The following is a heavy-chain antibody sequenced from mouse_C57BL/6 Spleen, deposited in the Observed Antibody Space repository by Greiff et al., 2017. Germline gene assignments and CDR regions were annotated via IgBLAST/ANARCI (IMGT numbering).Heavy chain of an antibody. D-gene: IGHD2-1*01. CDR3: ARPPLYGNIYWYFDV. Sequence: EVMLVESGGDLVKPGGSLKLSCAASGFTFSSYGMSWVRQTPDKRLEWVATISSGGSYTYYPDSVKGRFTISRDNAKNTLYLQMSSLKSEDTAMYYCARPPLYGNIYWYFDVWGTGTTVTVSS. CDR1: GFTFSSYG. CDR2: ISSGGSYT. J-gene: IGHJ1*03. V-gene: IGHV5-6*01.